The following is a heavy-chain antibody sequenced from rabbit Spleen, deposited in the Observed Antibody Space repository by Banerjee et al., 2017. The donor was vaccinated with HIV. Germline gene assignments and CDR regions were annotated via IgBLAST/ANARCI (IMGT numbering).Heavy chain of an antibody. CDR3: ARETSSGWGIVSFYFTL. J-gene: IGHJ4*01. CDR2: IYTDGSGDT. V-gene: IGHV1S40*01. Sequence: QSLEESGGDLVKPGASLTLTCTASGFSFSSKYYMCWVRQAPGKGLEWIACIYTDGSGDTYAASWAKGRFTISKTSSTTVTLQMTSLTAADTATYFCARETSSGWGIVSFYFTLWGPGTLVTV. D-gene: IGHD4-1*01. CDR1: GFSFSSKYY.